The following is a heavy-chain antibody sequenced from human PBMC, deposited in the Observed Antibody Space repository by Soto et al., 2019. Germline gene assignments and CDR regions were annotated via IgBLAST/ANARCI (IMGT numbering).Heavy chain of an antibody. Sequence: QVQLVQSGAEVKKPGASAKVSCKASGYTFTSYGISWVRQVPGQGLEWMGWISAYNGNTKYAQKVQGRVTMTKDTSKSTAYMEQRSLRSDYTDVYYCAGDPVDRLTSVARWGMGVWGPGTTVTVSP. CDR3: AGDPVDRLTSVARWGMGV. CDR2: ISAYNGNT. D-gene: IGHD2-15*01. CDR1: GYTFTSYG. J-gene: IGHJ6*01. V-gene: IGHV1-18*01.